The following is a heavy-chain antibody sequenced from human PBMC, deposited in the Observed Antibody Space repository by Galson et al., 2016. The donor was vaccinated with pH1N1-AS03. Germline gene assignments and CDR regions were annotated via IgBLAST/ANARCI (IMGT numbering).Heavy chain of an antibody. CDR3: ARRGDYYYFYGLDV. CDR1: GGSISGNF. V-gene: IGHV4-4*07. CDR2: MDSSGRK. Sequence: ETLSLTCSVSGGSISGNFWTWIRQPAGEGLEWIGRMDSSGRKNYNSSLESRVTLSVDTSKNQFSLKLNSVTAADTAVYYCARRGDYYYFYGLDVWGPGTTVTVSS. D-gene: IGHD3-16*01. J-gene: IGHJ6*02.